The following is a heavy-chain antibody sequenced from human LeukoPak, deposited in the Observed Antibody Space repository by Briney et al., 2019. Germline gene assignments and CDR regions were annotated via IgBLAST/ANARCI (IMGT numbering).Heavy chain of an antibody. CDR3: AKGSGWEMSYYYYYMDV. D-gene: IGHD1-26*01. CDR1: GFTFSSYG. CDR2: ISGSGGST. Sequence: GGSLRLSCAASGFTFSSYGMSWVRQAPGKGLEWVSAISGSGGSTYYADSVKGRFTISRDNSKNTLYLQMNSLRAEDTAVYYCAKGSGWEMSYYYYYMDVWGKGTTVTISS. J-gene: IGHJ6*03. V-gene: IGHV3-23*01.